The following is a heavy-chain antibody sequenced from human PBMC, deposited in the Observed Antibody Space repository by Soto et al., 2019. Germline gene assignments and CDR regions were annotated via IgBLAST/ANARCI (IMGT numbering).Heavy chain of an antibody. V-gene: IGHV3-30*18. CDR1: GFTFSNYG. CDR2: ISYDGSNK. CDR3: AKDLEPNYDIFLVYYYYYGMDV. D-gene: IGHD3-9*01. Sequence: PGGSLRLSCAASGFTFSNYGMHWVRQAPGKGLEWVAVISYDGSNKYYADSVKGRFTISRDNSKNTLYLQMNSLRAEDTAVYYYAKDLEPNYDIFLVYYYYYGMDVWGQGTTVTVSS. J-gene: IGHJ6*02.